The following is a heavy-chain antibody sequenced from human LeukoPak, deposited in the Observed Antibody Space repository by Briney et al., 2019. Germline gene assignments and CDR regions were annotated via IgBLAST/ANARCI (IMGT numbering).Heavy chain of an antibody. Sequence: PSQTLSLTCTVSGGSISSGDYYWSWIRQPPGKGLEWIGYIYYSGSTNYNPSLKSRVTISVDTSKNQFSLKLSSVTAADTAVYYCARSGTPRGYSYGYYFDYWGQGTLVTVSS. CDR3: ARSGTPRGYSYGYYFDY. CDR2: IYYSGST. CDR1: GGSISSGDYY. D-gene: IGHD5-18*01. V-gene: IGHV4-61*08. J-gene: IGHJ4*02.